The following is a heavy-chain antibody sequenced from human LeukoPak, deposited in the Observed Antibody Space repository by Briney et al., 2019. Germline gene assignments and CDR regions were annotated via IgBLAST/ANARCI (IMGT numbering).Heavy chain of an antibody. CDR3: AKIIASAGSRGYYYYYGMDV. V-gene: IGHV3-7*02. D-gene: IGHD6-13*01. J-gene: IGHJ6*02. CDR2: IKQDGSEK. CDR1: GFTFSRYW. Sequence: PGGSLRLSCAASGFTFSRYWMSWVRQAPGKGLEWVANIKQDGSEKYYADSVKGRFTISRDNSKNTLYLQMNSLRAEDTAVYYCAKIIASAGSRGYYYYYGMDVWGQGTTVTVSS.